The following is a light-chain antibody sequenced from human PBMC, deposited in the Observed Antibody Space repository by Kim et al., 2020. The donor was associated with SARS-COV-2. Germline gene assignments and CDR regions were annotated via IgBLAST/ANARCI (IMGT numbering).Light chain of an antibody. CDR1: QDIRND. CDR2: GVS. J-gene: IGKJ5*01. CDR3: LQHNAYPIT. Sequence: DIQMTQSPSSLSAYVGDRVTITCRASQDIRNDLGWYQQNPGRAPKRLIYGVSSLQSGVPSRFSGSGSGTEFTLTISSLQPEDFATYIFLQHNAYPITFGQGTRLEIK. V-gene: IGKV1-17*01.